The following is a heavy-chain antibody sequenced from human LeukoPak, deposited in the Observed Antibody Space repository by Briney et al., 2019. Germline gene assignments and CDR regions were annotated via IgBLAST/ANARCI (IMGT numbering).Heavy chain of an antibody. D-gene: IGHD3-10*01. CDR3: ARQQYNGSGSRYVFDI. CDR1: GGSISSSSYY. V-gene: IGHV4-39*01. CDR2: IYYSGST. J-gene: IGHJ3*02. Sequence: SETLSLTCTVSGGSISSSSYYWGWIRQPPGKGLEWIGIIYYSGSTSYNPSLKSRVTISVDTSKNQFSLKLSSVTAADTAVYYCARQQYNGSGSRYVFDIWGQGTMVTVSS.